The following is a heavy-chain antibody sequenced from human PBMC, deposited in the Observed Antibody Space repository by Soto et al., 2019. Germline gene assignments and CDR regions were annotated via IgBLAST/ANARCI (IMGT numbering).Heavy chain of an antibody. CDR3: ASGYSYATHSKAHYYYGMDV. D-gene: IGHD5-18*01. Sequence: ASVKVSCKASGYTFTSYYMHWVRQAPGQGLEWMGIINPSGGSTSYAQKFQSRVAMTRDTSTSTVYMELSGLRSEDTAVYYCASGYSYATHSKAHYYYGMDVWGQGTTVTVSS. CDR1: GYTFTSYY. CDR2: INPSGGST. J-gene: IGHJ6*02. V-gene: IGHV1-46*01.